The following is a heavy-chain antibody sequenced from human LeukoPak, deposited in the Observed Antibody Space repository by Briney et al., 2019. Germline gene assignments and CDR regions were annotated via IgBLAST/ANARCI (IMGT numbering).Heavy chain of an antibody. V-gene: IGHV3-23*01. Sequence: PGGSLRLSCAASGFTFSSYAMSWVRQAPGKGLEWVSAISGSGGSTYYADSVKGRFTISRDNSKCTLYLPMNSLRAEDKAVYYCANPFSSPRTNYYIDVWGKGNTVTVFS. CDR1: GFTFSSYA. CDR3: ANPFSSPRTNYYIDV. J-gene: IGHJ6*03. CDR2: ISGSGGST.